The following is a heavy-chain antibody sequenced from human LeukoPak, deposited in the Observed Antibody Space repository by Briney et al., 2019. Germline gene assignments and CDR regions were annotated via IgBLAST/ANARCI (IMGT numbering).Heavy chain of an antibody. D-gene: IGHD2-2*01. CDR2: ISSSGSTI. V-gene: IGHV3-11*01. Sequence: GGSLRLSCAASGFTFSDYYMSWIRQAPGKGLEWVSYISSSGSTIYYADPVKGRFTISRDNAKNSLYLQMNSLRAEDTAVYYCAGDTLYCSSTSCYGSWGQGTLVTVSS. J-gene: IGHJ5*02. CDR3: AGDTLYCSSTSCYGS. CDR1: GFTFSDYY.